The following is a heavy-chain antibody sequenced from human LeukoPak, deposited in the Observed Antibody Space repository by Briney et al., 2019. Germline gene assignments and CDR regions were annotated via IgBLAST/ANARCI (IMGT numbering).Heavy chain of an antibody. J-gene: IGHJ6*02. V-gene: IGHV1-8*02. Sequence: ASVKVSCKASGYTFTSYYMHWVRQATGQGLEWMGWMNPNSGNTGYAQKFQGRVTMTRNTSISTAYMELSSLRSEDTAVYYCARGGDYCSSTSCYYYYYGMDVWGQGTTVTVSS. D-gene: IGHD2-2*01. CDR2: MNPNSGNT. CDR1: GYTFTSYY. CDR3: ARGGDYCSSTSCYYYYYGMDV.